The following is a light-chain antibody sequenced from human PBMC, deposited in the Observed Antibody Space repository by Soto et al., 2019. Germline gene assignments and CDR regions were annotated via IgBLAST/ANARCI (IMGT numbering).Light chain of an antibody. Sequence: DIQMTQSPSTLSASVGDRVTITCRASQSISNWLAWYQQRPGKAPKLLIFDAFSLESGVPSRFSGSGSGTEFNLTISDLQPDDFATYYCQHYSTSSPYTFGQGTTLEIK. J-gene: IGKJ2*01. V-gene: IGKV1-5*01. CDR3: QHYSTSSPYT. CDR1: QSISNW. CDR2: DAF.